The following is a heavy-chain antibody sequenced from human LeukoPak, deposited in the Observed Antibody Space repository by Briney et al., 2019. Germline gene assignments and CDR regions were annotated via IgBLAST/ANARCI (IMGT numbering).Heavy chain of an antibody. CDR1: GYTFTGYY. CDR2: IIPIFGTA. CDR3: ARVVLRFLEWLNFDY. J-gene: IGHJ4*02. D-gene: IGHD3-3*01. Sequence: ASVKVSCKASGYTFTGYYIYWVRQAPGQGLEWMGGIIPIFGTANYAQKFQGRVTITADESTSTAYMELSSLRSEDTAVYYCARVVLRFLEWLNFDYWGQGTLVTVSS. V-gene: IGHV1-69*13.